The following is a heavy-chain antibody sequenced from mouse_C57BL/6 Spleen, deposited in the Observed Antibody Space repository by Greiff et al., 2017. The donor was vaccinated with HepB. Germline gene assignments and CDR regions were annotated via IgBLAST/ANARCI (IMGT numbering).Heavy chain of an antibody. Sequence: VQLKESGGGLVKPGGSLKLSCAASGFTFSDYGMHWVRQAPEKGLEWVAYISSGSSTIYYADTVKGRFTISRDNAKNTLFLQMTSLRSEDTAMYYCARGVYGYDVAYWGQGTLVTVSA. D-gene: IGHD2-2*01. J-gene: IGHJ3*01. V-gene: IGHV5-17*01. CDR2: ISSGSSTI. CDR1: GFTFSDYG. CDR3: ARGVYGYDVAY.